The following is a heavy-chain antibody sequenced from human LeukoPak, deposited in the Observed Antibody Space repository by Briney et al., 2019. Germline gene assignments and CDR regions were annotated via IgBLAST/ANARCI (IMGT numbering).Heavy chain of an antibody. D-gene: IGHD6-13*01. Sequence: ASVKVTCKTSGYTFSNYAINWVRQAPGQGLEWMGWINTNSGNPTYAQGFTGAFVFSLDASVSTAYLQISDLKSEDTAVYYCARTIIAATGNDYWGQGTLVTVSS. CDR3: ARTIIAATGNDY. J-gene: IGHJ4*02. CDR2: INTNSGNP. V-gene: IGHV7-4-1*02. CDR1: GYTFSNYA.